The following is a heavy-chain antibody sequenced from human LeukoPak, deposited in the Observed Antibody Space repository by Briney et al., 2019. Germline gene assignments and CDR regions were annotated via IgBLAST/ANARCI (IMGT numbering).Heavy chain of an antibody. D-gene: IGHD2-8*01. CDR1: GGSISSSDYY. CDR3: ARLYEGDWYFDL. V-gene: IGHV4-30-4*01. Sequence: PSETLSLTCTVSGGSISSSDYYWSWIRQPPGKGLEWIGYIHYSGSTYYNPSLKSRVTISVDTSKNQFSLKLSSVTAADTAVYYCARLYEGDWYFDLWGRGTLVTVSS. J-gene: IGHJ2*01. CDR2: IHYSGST.